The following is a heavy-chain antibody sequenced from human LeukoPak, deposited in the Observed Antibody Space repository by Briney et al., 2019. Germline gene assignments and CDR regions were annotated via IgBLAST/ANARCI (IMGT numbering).Heavy chain of an antibody. V-gene: IGHV4-59*08. CDR3: ARHLSSSWNFDY. J-gene: IGHJ4*02. CDR1: GGSISSHY. CDR2: IYSSGIT. D-gene: IGHD6-13*01. Sequence: SETLSPTCTVSGGSISSHYWTWIRQPPGKGLEWIGYIYSSGITNYNPSLTSRLTISVDTSSNQFSLDLRSMTAADTAVYYCARHLSSSWNFDYWGRGTLVTVSS.